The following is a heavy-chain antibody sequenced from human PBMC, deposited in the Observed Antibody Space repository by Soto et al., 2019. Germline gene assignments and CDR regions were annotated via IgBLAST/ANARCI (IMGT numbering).Heavy chain of an antibody. V-gene: IGHV1-18*01. CDR3: ASGPRLVGATRYFDY. D-gene: IGHD1-26*01. Sequence: ASVKVSCKASGYTFTSYGISWVRQAPGQGLEWMGWISAYNGNTNYAQKLQGRVTMTTDTSTSTAYMELRSLRSDDTAVYYCASGPRLVGATRYFDYWGQGTLVTVSS. CDR1: GYTFTSYG. CDR2: ISAYNGNT. J-gene: IGHJ4*02.